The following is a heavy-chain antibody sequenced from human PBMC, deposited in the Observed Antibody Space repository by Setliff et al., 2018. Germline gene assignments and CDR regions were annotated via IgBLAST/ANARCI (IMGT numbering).Heavy chain of an antibody. Sequence: ASVKVSCKASGYTFTNYAMSWMRQAPGQGLEWMGWINTNTGNPSYAQDFTGRFVFSLNTSVSTAYLQISSLKAEDTAVYYCARDLWFLDYDSGSGAFDIWGQGTMVTVSS. CDR2: INTNTGNP. J-gene: IGHJ3*02. CDR1: GYTFTNYA. V-gene: IGHV7-4-1*02. D-gene: IGHD3-22*01. CDR3: ARDLWFLDYDSGSGAFDI.